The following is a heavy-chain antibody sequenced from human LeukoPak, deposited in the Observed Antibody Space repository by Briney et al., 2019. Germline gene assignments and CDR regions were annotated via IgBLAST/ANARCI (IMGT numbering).Heavy chain of an antibody. D-gene: IGHD1-26*01. V-gene: IGHV3-23*01. J-gene: IGHJ4*02. CDR1: GFTFSSNT. CDR2: ISGSGSST. Sequence: GGSLRLSCAASGFTFSSNTMSWVRQAAGKGVEWVSGISGSGSSTYYADSVKGRFTISRDNSKNTLYLQMNSLRVEDTAVYYCAKEVSGSYSPTDYWGQGTLVTVSS. CDR3: AKEVSGSYSPTDY.